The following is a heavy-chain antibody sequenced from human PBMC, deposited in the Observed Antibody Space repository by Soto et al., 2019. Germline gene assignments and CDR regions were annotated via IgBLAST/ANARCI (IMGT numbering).Heavy chain of an antibody. D-gene: IGHD2-15*01. J-gene: IGHJ4*02. CDR2: ISSSSSYI. V-gene: IGHV3-21*01. CDR3: ARVCCCSCPVGDY. Sequence: EVQLVESGGGLDKPGGSLRLSCAASGFTFSSYSMNWVRKAPGKGLEWVSSISSSSSYIYYADSVKGRFTISRDNAKNSLYLQMNSLRAEDPAVYYCARVCCCSCPVGDYWGQGTLVTVSS. CDR1: GFTFSSYS.